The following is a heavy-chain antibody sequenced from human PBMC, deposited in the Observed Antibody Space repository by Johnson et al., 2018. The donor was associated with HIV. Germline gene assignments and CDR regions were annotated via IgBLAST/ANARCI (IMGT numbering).Heavy chain of an antibody. CDR2: ISYDGSNK. D-gene: IGHD1-26*01. J-gene: IGHJ3*02. V-gene: IGHV3-30*04. Sequence: QVQLVESGGGVVQPGRSLRLSCAASGFTCSSYAMHWVRQAPGTGLEWVAVISYDGSNKYYADSVKGRFTISRDNSKNTLYLQMNSLRAEDTALYYCARDFGLEWELDGAFDIWGQGTMVTVSS. CDR3: ARDFGLEWELDGAFDI. CDR1: GFTCSSYA.